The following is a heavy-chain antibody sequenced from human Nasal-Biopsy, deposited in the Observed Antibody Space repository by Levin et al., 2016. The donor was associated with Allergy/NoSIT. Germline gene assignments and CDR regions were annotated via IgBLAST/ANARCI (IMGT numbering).Heavy chain of an antibody. Sequence: GESLKISCTASGFMFSDYGMHWVRQAPGKGLEWVAVISYDGANKYHSESVRGRFTISRDSSKSTVFLQMTGLRIEDTAMYYCTRGHVAAGEHWGLGTLVTVSS. CDR2: ISYDGANK. V-gene: IGHV3-30*03. CDR3: TRGHVAAGEH. D-gene: IGHD6-25*01. J-gene: IGHJ1*01. CDR1: GFMFSDYG.